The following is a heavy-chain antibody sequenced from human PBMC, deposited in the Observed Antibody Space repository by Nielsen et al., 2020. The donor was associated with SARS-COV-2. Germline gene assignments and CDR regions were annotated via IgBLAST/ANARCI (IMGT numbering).Heavy chain of an antibody. V-gene: IGHV3-48*01. CDR1: GFTFSSYS. J-gene: IGHJ4*02. CDR3: ASRFATGS. CDR2: ISSSSTI. Sequence: GGSLRLSCAASGFTFSSYSMNWVRQAPGKGLEWVSYISSSSTIYYADSVKGRFTISRDNAKNSLYLQMNSLRAEDTAVYYCASRFATGSWGQGTLVTVSS.